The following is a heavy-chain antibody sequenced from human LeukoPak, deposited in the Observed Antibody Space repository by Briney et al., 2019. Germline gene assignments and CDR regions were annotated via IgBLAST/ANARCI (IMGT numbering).Heavy chain of an antibody. CDR3: GRGGWLAADFDY. J-gene: IGHJ4*02. V-gene: IGHV4-59*01. D-gene: IGHD6-19*01. CDR2: IYYSERT. Sequence: SETLSLTCTVSGGSISSYYWSWLRQPPGKGVEWIGYIYYSERTKYHPPLKSRVTISVDTSKNQFSLKLSSGAAGDPAVYYWGRGGWLAADFDYWGQGTLVTVSS. CDR1: GGSISSYY.